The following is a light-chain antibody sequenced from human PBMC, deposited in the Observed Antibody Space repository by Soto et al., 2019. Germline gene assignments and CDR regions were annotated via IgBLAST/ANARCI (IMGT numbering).Light chain of an antibody. CDR3: QQYSKWPLT. Sequence: EIVLTHSPGTLSLSPVERATLSCRASQSVANNYLAWYQQKAGQSPRLLIYGASTRAAETPARFSGSGSETEFTLTISSLQSEDFAVYYCQQYSKWPLTFGGGTKVDIK. CDR2: GAS. J-gene: IGKJ4*01. V-gene: IGKV3-15*01. CDR1: QSVANN.